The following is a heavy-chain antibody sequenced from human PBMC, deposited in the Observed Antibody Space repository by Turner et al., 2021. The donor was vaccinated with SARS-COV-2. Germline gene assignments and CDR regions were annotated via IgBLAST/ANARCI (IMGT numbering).Heavy chain of an antibody. V-gene: IGHV3-7*03. CDR2: IRQDGSEK. Sequence: EVQLVETGGDLVQPGGSLRPSCSASGLTLRHYWMSWVRQAPGKGLEWVANIRQDGSEKEYVDSVKGRFTISRDNAKNSLYLQMNSLRVEDTAVYYCAGSGGWLLDLWGQGTLVTVSS. J-gene: IGHJ4*02. CDR1: GLTLRHYW. D-gene: IGHD6-19*01. CDR3: AGSGGWLLDL.